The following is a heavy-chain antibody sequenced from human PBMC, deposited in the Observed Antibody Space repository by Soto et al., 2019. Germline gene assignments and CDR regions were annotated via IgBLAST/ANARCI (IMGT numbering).Heavy chain of an antibody. CDR1: GFTFSSYA. CDR2: ISGSGGSN. J-gene: IGHJ4*02. Sequence: GGSLRLSCAASGFTFSSYAMSWVRQAPGKGLEWVSAISGSGGSNYYADSVKGRFTNYRDNSKNTLYLQINSLRAEDTDVYYCAKSIEVEYSSLFDYWGQGTLVTVSS. D-gene: IGHD6-6*01. V-gene: IGHV3-23*01. CDR3: AKSIEVEYSSLFDY.